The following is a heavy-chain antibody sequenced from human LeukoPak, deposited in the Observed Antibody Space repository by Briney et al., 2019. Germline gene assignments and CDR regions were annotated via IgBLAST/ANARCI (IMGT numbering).Heavy chain of an antibody. CDR2: IYCSEST. J-gene: IGHJ5*02. CDR1: GGSISGYY. CDR3: ARHVPYCGGDCYLFDP. D-gene: IGHD2-21*02. Sequence: SETLSLTCTVSGGSISGYYWSWIRQPAGKGLEWIGRIYCSESTNYNPSLKSRVTMSVDTSKNQFSLKLSSVTAADTAVYYCARHVPYCGGDCYLFDPWGQGTLVTVSS. V-gene: IGHV4-4*07.